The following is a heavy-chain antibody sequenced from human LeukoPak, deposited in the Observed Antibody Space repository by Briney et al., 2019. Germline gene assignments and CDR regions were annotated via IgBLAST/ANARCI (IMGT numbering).Heavy chain of an antibody. Sequence: PGGSLRLSCAASGFTFSTYAMSWVRQAPGKGLEWVSSISGSGSLTYYAGSVKGRFTNSRDNSKNTLYLQMNSLRVEDTAVYYCAKDRPNYYDSSGHYYRRDGDYWGQGTLVTVSS. CDR3: AKDRPNYYDSSGHYYRRDGDY. CDR1: GFTFSTYA. J-gene: IGHJ4*02. CDR2: ISGSGSLT. D-gene: IGHD3-22*01. V-gene: IGHV3-23*01.